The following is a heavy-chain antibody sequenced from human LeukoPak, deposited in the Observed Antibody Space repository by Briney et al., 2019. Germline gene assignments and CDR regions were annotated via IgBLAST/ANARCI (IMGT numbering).Heavy chain of an antibody. CDR2: ISSSGSTI. Sequence: GGSLRLSCAASGFTFSNAWMSWVRQAPGKGLEWVSYISSSGSTIYYADSVKGRFTISRDNAKNSLYLQINSLRAEDTAVYYCARVGYYDILTGGTDYWGQGTLVTVSS. CDR1: GFTFSNAW. CDR3: ARVGYYDILTGGTDY. D-gene: IGHD3-9*01. V-gene: IGHV3-11*04. J-gene: IGHJ4*02.